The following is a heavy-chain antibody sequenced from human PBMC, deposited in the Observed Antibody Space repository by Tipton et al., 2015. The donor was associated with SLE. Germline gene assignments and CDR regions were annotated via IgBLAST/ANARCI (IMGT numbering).Heavy chain of an antibody. J-gene: IGHJ6*02. D-gene: IGHD2-15*01. Sequence: SVKGRFTISRDNSKNTLYLHMNSLRVEDTAEYYCARKADIYYYGMDVWGQGTTVTVSS. CDR3: ARKADIYYYGMDV. V-gene: IGHV3-30*01.